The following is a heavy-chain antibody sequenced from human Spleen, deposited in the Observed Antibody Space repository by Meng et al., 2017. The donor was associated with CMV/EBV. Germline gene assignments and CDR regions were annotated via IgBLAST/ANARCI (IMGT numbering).Heavy chain of an antibody. D-gene: IGHD2/OR15-2a*01. J-gene: IGHJ4*02. CDR2: ISSSSSYT. CDR3: ARVDSKDPHFFDY. CDR1: GFTFSDYY. V-gene: IGHV3-11*05. Sequence: QLVGLGGGLVKAGGSLILSCAASGFTFSDYYMSWIRQAPGKGLEWVSYISSSSSYTNYADSVKGRFTISRDNAKNSLYLQMNSLRAEDTAVYYCARVDSKDPHFFDYWGQGTLVTVSS.